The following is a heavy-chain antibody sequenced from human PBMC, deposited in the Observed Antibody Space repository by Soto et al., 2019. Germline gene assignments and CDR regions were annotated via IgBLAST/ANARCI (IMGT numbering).Heavy chain of an antibody. CDR2: ISYDGSNR. V-gene: IGHV3-30-3*01. CDR1: GFTFSSYA. D-gene: IGHD4-17*01. Sequence: QVQLVESGGGVVQPGRSLRLSCAASGFTFSSYAMHWVRQAPGKGLEWVAVISYDGSNRFYADSVKGRFTISRDNSKNTLYLHMNSLRAEDTAVYYCARESYGDYYFDYWGQGTLVTVSS. J-gene: IGHJ4*02. CDR3: ARESYGDYYFDY.